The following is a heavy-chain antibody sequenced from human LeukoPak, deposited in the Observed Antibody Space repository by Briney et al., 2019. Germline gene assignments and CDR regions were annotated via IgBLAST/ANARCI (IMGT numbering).Heavy chain of an antibody. V-gene: IGHV1-2*02. Sequence: ASLKFSCNASGYTFTSYYMYWVRRAPGQGLEWMGWINPNSGGTNYAQKFQGRVTMTRDTSISTAYMELSRLRSDDTAVYYCAREYCSSTSCFNWFDPWGQGTLVTVSS. CDR3: AREYCSSTSCFNWFDP. J-gene: IGHJ5*02. CDR1: GYTFTSYY. D-gene: IGHD2-2*01. CDR2: INPNSGGT.